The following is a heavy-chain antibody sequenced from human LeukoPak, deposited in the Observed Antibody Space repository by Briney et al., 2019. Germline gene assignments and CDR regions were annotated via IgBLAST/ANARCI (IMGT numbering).Heavy chain of an antibody. CDR3: ATAPGYYDSSGYLYNWFDP. CDR2: ISAYNGNT. CDR1: GYTFTSYG. Sequence: ASVKVSCKASGYTFTSYGISWVRQAPGQGLEWMGWISAYNGNTNYAQKLQGRVTMTTDTSTSTAYMELRSLRSDDTAVYYCATAPGYYDSSGYLYNWFDPWGQGTLVTVSS. D-gene: IGHD3-22*01. J-gene: IGHJ5*02. V-gene: IGHV1-18*01.